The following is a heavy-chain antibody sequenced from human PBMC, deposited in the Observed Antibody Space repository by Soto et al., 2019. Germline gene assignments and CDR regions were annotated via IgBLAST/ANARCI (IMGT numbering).Heavy chain of an antibody. J-gene: IGHJ4*02. D-gene: IGHD3-16*01. Sequence: EVQLVESGGGLVQPGGSLRLSCSASGFTISSYAMHWVRQAPGKGLESVSVIYSKGGSTHYADSVRGRFTISTDNSKNTLNLQMSSLRAEDTAVYYCVRDLWGFESWGQGTLVTVSS. V-gene: IGHV3-64D*08. CDR3: VRDLWGFES. CDR2: IYSKGGST. CDR1: GFTISSYA.